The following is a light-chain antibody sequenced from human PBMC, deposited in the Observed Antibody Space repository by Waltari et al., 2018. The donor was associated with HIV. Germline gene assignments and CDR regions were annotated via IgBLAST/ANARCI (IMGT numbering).Light chain of an antibody. CDR1: SSNIGAGFD. J-gene: IGLJ1*01. CDR3: QSYDSSLSSYV. V-gene: IGLV1-40*01. CDR2: AAT. Sequence: QSVLTQPPSVSGAPGQRVTISCTGSSSNIGAGFDVHWYQQIPGIAPKLLIYAATTRHSGVPDRFSGSKSGTSASLAITGLQAEDEADYYCQSYDSSLSSYVFASGTRVTVL.